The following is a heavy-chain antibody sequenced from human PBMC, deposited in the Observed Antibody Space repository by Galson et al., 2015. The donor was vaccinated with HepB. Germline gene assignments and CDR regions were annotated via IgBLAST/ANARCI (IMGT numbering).Heavy chain of an antibody. D-gene: IGHD6-13*01. CDR2: ISPTSTYI. CDR1: GFTFTNYS. Sequence: SLRLSCAASGFTFTNYSINWVRQAPGKGLEWVSSISPTSTYIYYADSVKGRFTISRDNAKKSVYLQLNSLRAGAAALYYCTRDHVPYSSSWPYYYYGMDVWGQGTTVTVSS. J-gene: IGHJ6*02. CDR3: TRDHVPYSSSWPYYYYGMDV. V-gene: IGHV3-21*01.